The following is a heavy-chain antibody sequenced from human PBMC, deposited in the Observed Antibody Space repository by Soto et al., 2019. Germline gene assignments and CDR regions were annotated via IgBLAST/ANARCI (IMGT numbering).Heavy chain of an antibody. Sequence: QVQLVESGGGVVQPGRSLRLSCAASGFTFNNYGVHWVRQAPGKGLEWVAVISYDGINKYYADSVKGRFTISRDNSKNMLYLEMNSLRAEDTAVYYCAKKYCSGGRCDSDYLDYWGQGTLVTVSS. V-gene: IGHV3-30*18. CDR1: GFTFNNYG. CDR2: ISYDGINK. CDR3: AKKYCSGGRCDSDYLDY. J-gene: IGHJ4*02. D-gene: IGHD2-15*01.